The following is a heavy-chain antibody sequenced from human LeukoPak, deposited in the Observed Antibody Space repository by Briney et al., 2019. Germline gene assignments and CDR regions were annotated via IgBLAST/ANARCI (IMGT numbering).Heavy chain of an antibody. CDR1: GFTFRNYM. Sequence: PGGSLRLSCAASGFTFRNYMMHWVRQAPGKGLDWVAVILEDGSIQHYADSVKGRFTISRDNAKNSLYLQMNSLRAEDTAVYYCARDGKAVAVAFDIWGQGTMVTVSS. J-gene: IGHJ3*02. CDR3: ARDGKAVAVAFDI. CDR2: ILEDGSIQ. V-gene: IGHV3-30*04. D-gene: IGHD6-19*01.